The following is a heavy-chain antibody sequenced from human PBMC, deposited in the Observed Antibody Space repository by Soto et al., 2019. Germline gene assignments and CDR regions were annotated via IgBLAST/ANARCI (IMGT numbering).Heavy chain of an antibody. V-gene: IGHV1-18*01. CDR3: ARGHGEIIGAMGG. J-gene: IGHJ6*01. Sequence: ASVKVSCKASGYRFNTYGISWVRQAPGQGLEWMGRISSYNVDTNYAEKFEGRLTMTTDTSTNTAYMELKSLRSDDTAVHFCARGHGEIIGAMGGWGQGTSVTVCS. D-gene: IGHD3-3*01. CDR1: GYRFNTYG. CDR2: ISSYNVDT.